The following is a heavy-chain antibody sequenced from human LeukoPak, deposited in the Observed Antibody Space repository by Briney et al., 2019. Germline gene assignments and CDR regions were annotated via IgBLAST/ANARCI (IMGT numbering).Heavy chain of an antibody. V-gene: IGHV1-69*04. J-gene: IGHJ4*02. Sequence: SVKVSCKASGGTFSSYAISWVRRAPGQGLEWMGRIIPIFGIANYAQKFQGRVTITADKSTSTAYMELSSLRSEDTAVYYCARAIDSSSSHFFDYWGQGTLVTVSS. CDR1: GGTFSSYA. CDR3: ARAIDSSSSHFFDY. CDR2: IIPIFGIA. D-gene: IGHD6-6*01.